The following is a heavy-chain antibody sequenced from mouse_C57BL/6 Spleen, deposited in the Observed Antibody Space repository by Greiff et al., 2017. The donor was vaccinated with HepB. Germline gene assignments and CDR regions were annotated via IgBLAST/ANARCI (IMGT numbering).Heavy chain of an antibody. Sequence: EVQGVESVAELVRPGASVKLSCTASGFNIKNTYMHWVKQRPEQGLEWIGRIDPANGNTKYAPKFQGKATITADTSSNTAYLQLSSLTSEDTAIYYCARVRPSSPYYAMDYWGQGTSVTVSS. V-gene: IGHV14-3*01. CDR2: IDPANGNT. D-gene: IGHD2-14*01. CDR1: GFNIKNTY. CDR3: ARVRPSSPYYAMDY. J-gene: IGHJ4*01.